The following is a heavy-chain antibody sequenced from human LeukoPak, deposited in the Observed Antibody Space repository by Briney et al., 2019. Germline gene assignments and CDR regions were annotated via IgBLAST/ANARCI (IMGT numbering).Heavy chain of an antibody. CDR3: VRGPNCGGDCYSSDAFDI. J-gene: IGHJ3*02. Sequence: GGSLRLSCAASGFXFSTYSMNWVRQAPGKGQEWLSSISSGSSYIYYADSVKGRFTISRDNAKNSLYLQMNSLRADDTAVYYCVRGPNCGGDCYSSDAFDIWGQGTMVTVS. D-gene: IGHD2-21*02. V-gene: IGHV3-21*01. CDR2: ISSGSSYI. CDR1: GFXFSTYS.